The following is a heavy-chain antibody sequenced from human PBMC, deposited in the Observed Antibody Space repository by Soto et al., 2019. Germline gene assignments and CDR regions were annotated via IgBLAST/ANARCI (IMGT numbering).Heavy chain of an antibody. CDR2: INHSGST. CDR1: GGSFSGYY. V-gene: IGHV4-34*01. Sequence: SETLSLTCAVYGGSFSGYYWSWIRQPPGKGLEWIGEINHSGSTNYNPSLKSRVTISVDTSKNQFSLKLSSVTAADTAVYYCARREQLGPIDYWGQGTLVTVSS. D-gene: IGHD6-6*01. CDR3: ARREQLGPIDY. J-gene: IGHJ4*02.